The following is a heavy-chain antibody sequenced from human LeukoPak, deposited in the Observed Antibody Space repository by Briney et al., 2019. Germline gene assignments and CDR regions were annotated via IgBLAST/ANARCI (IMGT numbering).Heavy chain of an antibody. CDR3: GRGGGTL. J-gene: IGHJ4*02. CDR1: GFTFTTYA. CDR2: ISSNGGTT. Sequence: GGSLRLSCAASGFTFTTYAMSWVRQAPGKGLEWVSFISSNGGTTSYSDSVKGRLTISRDNSKNTLYLQLNSLRAEDTAVYYCGRGGGTLWGQGTLVTVSS. D-gene: IGHD3-16*01. V-gene: IGHV3-23*01.